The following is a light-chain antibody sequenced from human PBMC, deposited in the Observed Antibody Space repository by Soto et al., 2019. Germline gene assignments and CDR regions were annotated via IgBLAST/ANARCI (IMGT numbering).Light chain of an antibody. J-gene: IGKJ1*01. V-gene: IGKV1-39*01. Sequence: DIEMTQSPSSLSASVADRVTITCRASRSITKYLNWYQQKPGKAPNLLIYAASSLQSGVPSRFSGSGSGTDFTLTISSLQPEDFATYYCQQSYSTPWTFGQGTKVDI. CDR3: QQSYSTPWT. CDR2: AAS. CDR1: RSITKY.